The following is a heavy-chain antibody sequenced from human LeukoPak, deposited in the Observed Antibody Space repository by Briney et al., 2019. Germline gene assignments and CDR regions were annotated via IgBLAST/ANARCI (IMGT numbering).Heavy chain of an antibody. J-gene: IGHJ5*02. CDR2: ISGSGGST. D-gene: IGHD3-10*01. CDR1: GFTFSSYG. Sequence: GGSLRLSCAASGFTFSSYGMSWVRQAPGKGLEWVSAISGSGGSTYYADSVKGRFTISRDNSKNTLYLQMNSLRAEDTAVYYCARVTMVRGVINWFDPWGQGTLVTVSS. V-gene: IGHV3-23*01. CDR3: ARVTMVRGVINWFDP.